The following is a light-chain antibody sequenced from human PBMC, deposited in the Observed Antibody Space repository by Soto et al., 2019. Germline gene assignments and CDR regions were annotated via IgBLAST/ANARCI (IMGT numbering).Light chain of an antibody. CDR2: EVT. CDR1: STDVGGYNY. J-gene: IGLJ1*01. Sequence: QSALTQPPSASGSPGQSVTISCTGTSTDVGGYNYVSWYQQHPGKAPKLLVYEVTNRPSGVPDRFSGSKSGNTASLTVSGLQADDEADYYCSSRARSAHYVFGAGTKLTVL. V-gene: IGLV2-8*01. CDR3: SSRARSAHYV.